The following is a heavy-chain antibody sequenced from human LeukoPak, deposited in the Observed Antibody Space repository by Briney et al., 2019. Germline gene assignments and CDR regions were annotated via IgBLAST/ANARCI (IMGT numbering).Heavy chain of an antibody. V-gene: IGHV3-23*01. J-gene: IGHJ4*02. CDR3: AKDPPTAGTTFDY. D-gene: IGHD6-13*01. CDR1: GFTFSNYA. Sequence: GGSLRLSCAASGFTFSNYAMSWVRQAPGKGLEWVSTISGSGDSTYYADSVKGRFTISRDNSKNTLFLQMNNLRGEDTAAYYCAKDPPTAGTTFDYWGQGALVTVSS. CDR2: ISGSGDST.